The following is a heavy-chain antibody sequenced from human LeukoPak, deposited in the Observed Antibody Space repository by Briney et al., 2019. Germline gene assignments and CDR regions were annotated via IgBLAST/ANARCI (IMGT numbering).Heavy chain of an antibody. CDR1: GGSFSGYY. CDR3: ARDALPRKRQQLVRVANWFDP. Sequence: LSLTCAVDGGSFSGYYMSWIRQAPGKGLEWVSYISSSGSTIYYADSVKGRFTISRDNAKNSLYLQMNSLRAEDTAVYYCARDALPRKRQQLVRVANWFDPWGQGTLVTVSS. D-gene: IGHD6-13*01. CDR2: ISSSGSTI. J-gene: IGHJ5*02. V-gene: IGHV3-11*01.